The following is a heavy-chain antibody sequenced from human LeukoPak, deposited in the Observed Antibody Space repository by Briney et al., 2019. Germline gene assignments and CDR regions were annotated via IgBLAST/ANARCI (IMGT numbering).Heavy chain of an antibody. CDR1: GGSISNKY. J-gene: IGHJ4*02. D-gene: IGHD5/OR15-5a*01. Sequence: PSETLSLTCTVSGGSISNKYWSWIRQPPGKGLEWIGYIYYSGSTNYNPSLKSRVTILVDTSKNQFSLKLSSVTAADTAVYFCATLVSTRYYFDYWGQGTLVTVSS. V-gene: IGHV4-59*08. CDR3: ATLVSTRYYFDY. CDR2: IYYSGST.